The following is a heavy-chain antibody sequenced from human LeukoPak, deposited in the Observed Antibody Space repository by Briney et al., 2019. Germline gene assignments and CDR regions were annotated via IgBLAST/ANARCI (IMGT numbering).Heavy chain of an antibody. D-gene: IGHD4-11*01. Sequence: GGSLGLSCAASGFTFDGYGMSWVRQVPGKGLEWVSGINWDGSSTGYAGSVKGRFTISRDNAKNSLFLQMDSLRAEDTALYYCARADYSNYVDYWGQGTLVTVSS. V-gene: IGHV3-20*04. CDR3: ARADYSNYVDY. CDR2: INWDGSST. CDR1: GFTFDGYG. J-gene: IGHJ4*02.